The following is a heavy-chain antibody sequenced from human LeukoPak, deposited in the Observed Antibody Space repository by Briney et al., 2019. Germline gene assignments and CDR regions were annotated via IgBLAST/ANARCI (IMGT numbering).Heavy chain of an antibody. CDR3: ARGGNRFGGFYFDH. V-gene: IGHV4-31*03. J-gene: IGHJ4*02. D-gene: IGHD3-10*01. CDR1: ADSLSSGGHY. CDR2: IHHSGSS. Sequence: TPSETLSLTCTVSADSLSSGGHYWAWIRQLPGKGLESIGFIHHSGSSRHNPSLKDCVAISVDASRKQFALRLSSVTAADTAIYYCARGGNRFGGFYFDHWGQGIQVIVSS.